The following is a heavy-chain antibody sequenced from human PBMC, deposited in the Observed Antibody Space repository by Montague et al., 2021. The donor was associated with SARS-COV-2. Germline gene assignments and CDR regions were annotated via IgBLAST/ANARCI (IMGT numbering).Heavy chain of an antibody. D-gene: IGHD6-13*01. Sequence: SETLSLTCTVSGGSISSSSYYWGWIRQPPGKGLEWIGSIYYSGSTYYNPSLKSRVTISVDTSKNQFSLKLGSVTAADTAVYYCASSWLYYYYMDVWGKGTTVTVSS. CDR2: IYYSGST. J-gene: IGHJ6*03. CDR1: GGSISSSSYY. CDR3: ASSWLYYYYMDV. V-gene: IGHV4-39*01.